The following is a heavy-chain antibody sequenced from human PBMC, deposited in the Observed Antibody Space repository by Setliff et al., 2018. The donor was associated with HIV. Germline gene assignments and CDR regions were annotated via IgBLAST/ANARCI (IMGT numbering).Heavy chain of an antibody. J-gene: IGHJ6*03. CDR3: AQAYGSGSYYGYYYYYYYMDV. V-gene: IGHV4-59*05. D-gene: IGHD3-10*01. Sequence: PSETLSLTCSVSGGSMSTYYWSWIRQPPGKGLEWIGSIYYSGSTYYNPSLKSRVTISVDTSKNQFSLKLSSVTAADTAVYYCAQAYGSGSYYGYYYYYYYMDVWGKGTTVTVSS. CDR1: GGSMSTYY. CDR2: IYYSGST.